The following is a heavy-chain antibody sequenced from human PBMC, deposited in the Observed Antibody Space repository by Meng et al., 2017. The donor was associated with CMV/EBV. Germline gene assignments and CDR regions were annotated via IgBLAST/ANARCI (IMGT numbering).Heavy chain of an antibody. CDR2: IYTSGST. CDR3: ARGPEVDYGDYVGLDY. CDR1: GGSISSYY. V-gene: IGHV4-4*07. D-gene: IGHD4-17*01. J-gene: IGHJ4*02. Sequence: AQLQESCQGLVKPSETLSLTCTVPGGSISSYYWGWIRQPAGKGLEWIGRIYTSGSTNYNPSLKSRVTMSVDTSKNQFSLKLSSVTAADTAVYYCARGPEVDYGDYVGLDYWGQGTLVTVSS.